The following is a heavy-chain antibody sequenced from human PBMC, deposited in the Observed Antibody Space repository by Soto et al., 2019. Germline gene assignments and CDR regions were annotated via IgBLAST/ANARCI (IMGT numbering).Heavy chain of an antibody. Sequence: ASVKVSCKASGYTFTSYDINWVRQATGQGLEWMGWMNPNSGNTGYAQKFQGRVTMTRNTSISTAYMELSSLRSEDTAVYYCARGLYPRGYDYIWGSYRLVAFDIWGQGTMVTVSS. CDR1: GYTFTSYD. J-gene: IGHJ3*02. V-gene: IGHV1-8*01. CDR2: MNPNSGNT. D-gene: IGHD3-16*02. CDR3: ARGLYPRGYDYIWGSYRLVAFDI.